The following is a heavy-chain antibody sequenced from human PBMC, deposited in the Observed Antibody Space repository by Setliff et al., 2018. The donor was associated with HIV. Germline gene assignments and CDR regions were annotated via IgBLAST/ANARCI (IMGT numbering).Heavy chain of an antibody. D-gene: IGHD3-22*01. CDR3: ARATYYYDSSGYYYKSYYFDY. CDR2: IYASEST. CDR1: GGSISSGSYY. J-gene: IGHJ4*02. V-gene: IGHV4-61*02. Sequence: SETLSLTCTVSGGSISSGSYYWSWIRQPAGKGLEWIGRIYASESTNYNPSLKSRVTTSVDTSKNQFSLKLGSVTAADTAMYYCARATYYYDSSGYYYKSYYFDYWGQGTLVTVSS.